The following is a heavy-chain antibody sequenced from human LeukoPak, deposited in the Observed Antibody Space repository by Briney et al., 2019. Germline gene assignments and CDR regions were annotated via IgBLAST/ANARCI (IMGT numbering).Heavy chain of an antibody. D-gene: IGHD3-16*02. V-gene: IGHV4-4*02. CDR1: GGSISTNNW. CDR2: IYHTGST. CDR3: AREGHDYVWGSYRYTGLFDY. J-gene: IGHJ4*02. Sequence: SGTLSLTCAVSGGSISTNNWWSWVRQPPGKGLEWIGEIYHTGSTNYSPSLRSRVTMSIDKSNNQFSLNLNSVTAADTAVYYCAREGHDYVWGSYRYTGLFDYWGQGTLVTVSS.